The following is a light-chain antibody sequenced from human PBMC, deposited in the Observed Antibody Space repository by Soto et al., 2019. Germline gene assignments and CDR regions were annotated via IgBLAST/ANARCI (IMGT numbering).Light chain of an antibody. CDR2: GAS. Sequence: EIVLTQSPATLSLSPGERATLSCRASQSVGTYLAWYQQKPGQAPRLLIYGASNRATGIPARFSGSGSGTDFTLTISSLEPEDFAVYYCQQRSSWWTFGQGTKV. V-gene: IGKV3-11*01. J-gene: IGKJ1*01. CDR1: QSVGTY. CDR3: QQRSSWWT.